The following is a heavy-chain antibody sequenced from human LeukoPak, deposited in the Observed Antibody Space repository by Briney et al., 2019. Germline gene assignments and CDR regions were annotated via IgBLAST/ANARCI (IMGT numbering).Heavy chain of an antibody. CDR1: GFTFSNAW. D-gene: IGHD6-13*01. J-gene: IGHJ4*02. V-gene: IGHV3-15*01. Sequence: GGSLRLSCGASGFTFSNAWMSWVRQAPGKGLEWVGRIKSKRNGETTDYAAPVKGRFSISRDDSKNTLYLQMNSLKTEDTAVYYCTTLCPTQRRAAGIFDYWGQGTLVTVSS. CDR2: IKSKRNGETT. CDR3: TTLCPTQRRAAGIFDY.